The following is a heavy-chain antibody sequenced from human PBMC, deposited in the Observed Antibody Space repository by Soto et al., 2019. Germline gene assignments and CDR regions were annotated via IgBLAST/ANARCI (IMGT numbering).Heavy chain of an antibody. CDR3: AREVSKRVYYYGMDV. CDR2: INAGNGNT. J-gene: IGHJ6*02. D-gene: IGHD4-4*01. V-gene: IGHV1-3*01. Sequence: QVQLVQSGAEVKKPGASVKVSCKASGYTFTSYAMHWVRQAPGQRLEWMGWINAGNGNTKYSQKFQGRVTITRDTSASTAYMELSSLRSEDTAVYYCAREVSKRVYYYGMDVWGQGTTVTVSS. CDR1: GYTFTSYA.